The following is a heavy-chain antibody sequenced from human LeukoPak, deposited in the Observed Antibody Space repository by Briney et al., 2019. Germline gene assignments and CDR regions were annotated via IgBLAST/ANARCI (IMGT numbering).Heavy chain of an antibody. CDR1: GGSISSGGYY. CDR3: AREAGIAAAGSIPYFDY. D-gene: IGHD6-13*01. J-gene: IGHJ4*02. Sequence: SETLSLTCTVSGGSISSGGYYWSWIRQHPGKGLEWIGYIYYSGSTYYSPSLKSRVTISVDTSKNQFSLKLSSVTAADTAVYYCAREAGIAAAGSIPYFDYWGQGTLVTVSS. V-gene: IGHV4-31*03. CDR2: IYYSGST.